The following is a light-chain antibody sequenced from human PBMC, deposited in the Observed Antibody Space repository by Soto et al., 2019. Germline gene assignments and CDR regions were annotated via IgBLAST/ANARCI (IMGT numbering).Light chain of an antibody. CDR1: QSVSSSY. CDR3: QKHDSVPLT. V-gene: IGKV3-20*01. Sequence: EIVLTQSPGTLSLSPGERATLSCRASQSVSSSYLAWYQQKPGQAPRLLIYGASSRATGIPDRFSGSGSGTDFTLTISRLEPEDVATYYCQKHDSVPLTFGPGTKVDIK. J-gene: IGKJ3*01. CDR2: GAS.